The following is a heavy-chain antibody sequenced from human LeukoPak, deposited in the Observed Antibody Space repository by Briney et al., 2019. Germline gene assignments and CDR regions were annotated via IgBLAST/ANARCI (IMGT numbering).Heavy chain of an antibody. CDR2: IYYSGST. J-gene: IGHJ3*02. CDR1: GGSISSYY. CDR3: AREARDGYTPSNDAFDI. V-gene: IGHV4-59*01. D-gene: IGHD5-24*01. Sequence: SETLSITCTVSGGSISSYYWSWIRQPPGKGLEWIGYIYYSGSTNYNPSLKSRVTISVDTSKNQFSLKLSSVTAADTAVYYCAREARDGYTPSNDAFDIWGQGTMVTVSS.